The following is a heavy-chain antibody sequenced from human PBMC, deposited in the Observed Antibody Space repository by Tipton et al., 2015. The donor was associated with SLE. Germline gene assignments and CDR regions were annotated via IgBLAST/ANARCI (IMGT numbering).Heavy chain of an antibody. D-gene: IGHD3-3*01. CDR2: ITISGSSK. J-gene: IGHJ4*02. CDR1: GFTFSDFY. Sequence: SLRLSCAASGFTFSDFYMSWIRQAPGKGLEWFSYITISGSSKYYADSVKGRFTISRDNTKNSLYLQMSSLRAEDTGVYYCARDFAHYDFRRGRNRHYFEFWGQGTLVTVSS. V-gene: IGHV3-11*04. CDR3: ARDFAHYDFRRGRNRHYFEF.